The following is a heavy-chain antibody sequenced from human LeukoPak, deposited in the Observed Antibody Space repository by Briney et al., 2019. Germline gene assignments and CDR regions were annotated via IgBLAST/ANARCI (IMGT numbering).Heavy chain of an antibody. V-gene: IGHV3-23*01. J-gene: IGHJ4*02. CDR2: ISGSGGST. Sequence: GGSLRLSCAASGFTFSSYAMSWVRQAPGKGLEWVSAISGSGGSTYYADSVKGRFTISRDNSKNTLYLQMNSLRAEDTAVYYCAKDRDGSGSYYAPLFDYWGQGTLVTVSS. CDR1: GFTFSSYA. CDR3: AKDRDGSGSYYAPLFDY. D-gene: IGHD3-10*01.